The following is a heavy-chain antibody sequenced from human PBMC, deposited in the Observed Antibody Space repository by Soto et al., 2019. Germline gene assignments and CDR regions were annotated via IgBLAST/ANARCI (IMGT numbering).Heavy chain of an antibody. J-gene: IGHJ4*02. CDR3: ATSNYGERY. CDR2: FSGNGGNT. D-gene: IGHD4-17*01. V-gene: IGHV3-23*01. CDR1: GFTLTNFG. Sequence: EGQVLESGGGLVQPGGSLRLTCVASGFTLTNFGMSWVRQAPGKGLEWVSFFSGNGGNTYYIDSVKCRFTISRDSSTNTGRLQMNSLRAEDKAIYYCATSNYGERYWGQGTLVTVSS.